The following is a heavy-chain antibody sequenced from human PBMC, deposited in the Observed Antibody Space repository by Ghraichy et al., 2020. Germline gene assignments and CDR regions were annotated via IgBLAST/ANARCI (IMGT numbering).Heavy chain of an antibody. D-gene: IGHD3-22*01. Sequence: SETLSLTCTVSGGSISSYYWSWIRQPPGKGLEWIGYIYYSGSTNYNPSLKSRVTISVDTSKNQFSLKLSSVTAADTAVYYCARGRDYYDSSGYYHHFDYWGQGTLVTVSS. J-gene: IGHJ4*02. V-gene: IGHV4-59*01. CDR2: IYYSGST. CDR3: ARGRDYYDSSGYYHHFDY. CDR1: GGSISSYY.